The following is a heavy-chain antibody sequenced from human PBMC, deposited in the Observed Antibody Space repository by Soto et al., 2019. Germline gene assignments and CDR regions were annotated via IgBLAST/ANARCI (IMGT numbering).Heavy chain of an antibody. Sequence: PSETLSLTCTVSGGSISSGGYYWSWIRQHPGKGLEWIGYIYYSGSTYYNPSLKSRVTISVDTSKNQFSLKLSSVTAADTAVYYCASGADALVVPAARFDYWGQGTLVTVSS. CDR1: GGSISSGGYY. V-gene: IGHV4-31*03. J-gene: IGHJ4*02. D-gene: IGHD2-2*01. CDR2: IYYSGST. CDR3: ASGADALVVPAARFDY.